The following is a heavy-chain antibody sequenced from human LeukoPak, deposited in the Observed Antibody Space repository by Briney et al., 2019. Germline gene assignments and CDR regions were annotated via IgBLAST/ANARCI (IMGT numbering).Heavy chain of an antibody. Sequence: GGSLRLSCAASGFTFSSYAMSWVRKAPGKGLEWVSAISGSGGSTYYADSVKGRFTISRDNSKNTLYLQMNSLRAEDTAVYYCAKDKSSGWFFDSWGQGTLVTVSS. V-gene: IGHV3-23*01. CDR2: ISGSGGST. CDR1: GFTFSSYA. CDR3: AKDKSSGWFFDS. J-gene: IGHJ4*02. D-gene: IGHD6-19*01.